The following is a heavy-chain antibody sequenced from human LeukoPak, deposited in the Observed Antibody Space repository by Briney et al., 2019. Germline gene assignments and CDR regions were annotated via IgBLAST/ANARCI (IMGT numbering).Heavy chain of an antibody. D-gene: IGHD4-11*01. V-gene: IGHV3-74*01. J-gene: IGHJ6*03. CDR1: GFTFSSNW. CDR2: INSDGSRT. CDR3: ARDRRGYSPPYMDV. Sequence: GGSLRLSCAASGFTFSSNWMHWVRQAPGKGLVWVSRINSDGSRTSYVDSVKGRFTISRDNAKNTLYLQMNSLRAEDTAVYYCARDRRGYSPPYMDVWGKGTTVTVSS.